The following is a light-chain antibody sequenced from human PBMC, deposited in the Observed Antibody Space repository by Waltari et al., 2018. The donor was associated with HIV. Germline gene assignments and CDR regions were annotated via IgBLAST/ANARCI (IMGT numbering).Light chain of an antibody. V-gene: IGLV2-14*01. J-gene: IGLJ2*01. CDR1: NSDVGGYNY. Sequence: QSALTQPASVSGSPGQSITISSLRTNSDVGGYNYVSWYQQHPGKAPKLLIYEVTNWPSGISNRFSGSKSGNTASLTISGLQAEDEADYYCSSYSPTSTVIFGGGTKLTVL. CDR2: EVT. CDR3: SSYSPTSTVI.